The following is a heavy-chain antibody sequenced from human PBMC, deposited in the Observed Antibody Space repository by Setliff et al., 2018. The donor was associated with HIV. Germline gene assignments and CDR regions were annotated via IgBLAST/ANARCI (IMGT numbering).Heavy chain of an antibody. Sequence: ASVKVSCKASEYTFTSYNINWVRQATGQGLEWMGWMNPNSGNTGYAQKFQGRVTITRNTFISTAYMELSSLRSEDTAVYYCERETERWYSSSSGRAFDIWGQGTVVTVSS. D-gene: IGHD6-6*01. CDR3: ERETERWYSSSSGRAFDI. CDR2: MNPNSGNT. V-gene: IGHV1-8*03. J-gene: IGHJ3*02. CDR1: EYTFTSYN.